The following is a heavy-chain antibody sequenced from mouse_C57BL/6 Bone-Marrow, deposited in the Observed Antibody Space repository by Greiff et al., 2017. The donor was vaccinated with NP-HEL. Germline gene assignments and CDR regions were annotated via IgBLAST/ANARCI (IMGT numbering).Heavy chain of an antibody. J-gene: IGHJ2*01. D-gene: IGHD2-2*01. CDR1: GYTFTSYW. V-gene: IGHV1-55*01. Sequence: QVQLQQPGAELVKPGASVKMSCKASGYTFTSYWITWVKQRPGQGLEWIGDIYPGSGSTNYNEKFKSKATLTVDTSSSTAYMQLSSLTSEDSAVYYCARLMVTDGGDGYFDYWGQGTTLTVSS. CDR3: ARLMVTDGGDGYFDY. CDR2: IYPGSGST.